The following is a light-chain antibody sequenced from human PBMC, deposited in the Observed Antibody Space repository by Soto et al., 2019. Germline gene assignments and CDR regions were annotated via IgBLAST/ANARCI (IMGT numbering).Light chain of an antibody. V-gene: IGLV2-14*01. CDR1: SSDVGGYNY. Sequence: QSALTQPASVSGSPGQSITISCTATSSDVGGYNYVSWYQQHPGKAPKLMIYDVSNRPSGVSNRFSGSKSGNTASLTISGLQAEDEADYYCSSYTSSSTLLYVFGTGTKVTVL. J-gene: IGLJ1*01. CDR2: DVS. CDR3: SSYTSSSTLLYV.